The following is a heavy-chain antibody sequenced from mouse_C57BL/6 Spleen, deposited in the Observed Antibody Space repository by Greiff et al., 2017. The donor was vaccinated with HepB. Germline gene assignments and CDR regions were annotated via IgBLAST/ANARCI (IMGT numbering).Heavy chain of an antibody. CDR2: IHPNSGST. V-gene: IGHV1-64*01. CDR1: GYTFTSYW. J-gene: IGHJ3*01. D-gene: IGHD2-3*01. CDR3: ASIYDGYYDGFAY. Sequence: QVQLQQSGAELVKPGASVKLSCKASGYTFTSYWMHWVKQRPGQGLEWIGMIHPNSGSTNYNEKFKSKATLTVDKSSSTAYMQLSSLTSEDSAVYYCASIYDGYYDGFAYWGQGTLVTVSA.